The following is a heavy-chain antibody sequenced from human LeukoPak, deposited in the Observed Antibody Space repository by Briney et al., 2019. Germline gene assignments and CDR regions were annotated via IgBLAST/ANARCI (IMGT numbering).Heavy chain of an antibody. CDR3: AKDYSGTYSYYFDN. J-gene: IGHJ4*02. CDR2: IGYDGSNK. D-gene: IGHD1-26*01. CDR1: GFTFSSYG. Sequence: GGSLRLSCAASGFTFSSYGMHWVRQAPGKGLEGVAFIGYDGSNKYYGDSVKGRVTISRDSSKNALYLQMHSLRAEDTAVYYCAKDYSGTYSYYFDNWGQGTLVTVSS. V-gene: IGHV3-30*02.